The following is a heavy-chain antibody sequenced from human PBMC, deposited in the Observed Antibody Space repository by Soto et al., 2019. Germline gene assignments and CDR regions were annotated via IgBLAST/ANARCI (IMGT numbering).Heavy chain of an antibody. V-gene: IGHV2-70*01. J-gene: IGHJ4*02. CDR3: ARIRNTRGSGWYYFAY. Sequence: SGPTLVNPTQTLTLTCTFSGFSLSTSGMCVSWIRQPPGKALEWLALIDWGDEKYYSTSLKTRLTISKDTSKNQVVLTMTNTDPVDTATYYCARIRNTRGSGWYYFAYWGQGTLVTVSS. CDR1: GFSLSTSGMC. CDR2: IDWGDEK. D-gene: IGHD6-19*01.